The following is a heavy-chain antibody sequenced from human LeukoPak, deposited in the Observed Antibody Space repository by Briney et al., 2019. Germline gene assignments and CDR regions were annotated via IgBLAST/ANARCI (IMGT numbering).Heavy chain of an antibody. CDR1: GSIFTSYW. Sequence: GESLKISCKGSGSIFTSYWIDWVRQMPGKGLEWMGIIYPGDSDTRYSPSFQGQVTISADKSISTAYLQWSSLKASDTAMYYCARYSTPYSYYYMDVWGKGTTVTVSS. J-gene: IGHJ6*03. CDR3: ARYSTPYSYYYMDV. D-gene: IGHD2-2*01. CDR2: IYPGDSDT. V-gene: IGHV5-51*01.